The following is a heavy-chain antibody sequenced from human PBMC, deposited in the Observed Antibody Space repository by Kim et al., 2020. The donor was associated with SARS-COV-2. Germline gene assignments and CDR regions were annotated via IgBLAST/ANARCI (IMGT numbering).Heavy chain of an antibody. V-gene: IGHV5-10-1*01. CDR1: GYSFTSYW. J-gene: IGHJ5*02. Sequence: GESLKISCKGSGYSFTSYWISWVRQMPGKGLEWMWRIDPSDSYTNYSPSFQGHVTISADKSISTAYLQWSSLKASDTAMYYCATQFNDYGWTTRVDPWGQGTLVTVSS. CDR3: ATQFNDYGWTTRVDP. CDR2: IDPSDSYT. D-gene: IGHD4-17*01.